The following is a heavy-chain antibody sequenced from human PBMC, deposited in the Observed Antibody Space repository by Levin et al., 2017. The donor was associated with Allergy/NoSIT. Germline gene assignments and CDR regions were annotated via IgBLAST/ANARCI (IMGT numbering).Heavy chain of an antibody. Sequence: SQTLSLTCTVSGGSINNYYWSWIRQPPGKGLEWIGYIYYSGSTNYNPSLKSRVTISVDTSKNPFSLKLSSVTAADTAVYYCARVPYSNPYGYDGMDVWGQGTTVTVSS. D-gene: IGHD4-11*01. J-gene: IGHJ6*02. CDR2: IYYSGST. V-gene: IGHV4-59*01. CDR1: GGSINNYY. CDR3: ARVPYSNPYGYDGMDV.